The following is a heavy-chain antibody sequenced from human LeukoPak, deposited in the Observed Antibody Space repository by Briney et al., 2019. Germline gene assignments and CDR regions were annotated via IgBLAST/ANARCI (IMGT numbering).Heavy chain of an antibody. Sequence: SETLSLTCTVSGGSISSYYWSWLRQPPGKGLEWIGYIYYSGSTNYNPSLKSRVTISVDTSKNQFSLKLSSVTAADTAVYYCARVVTVVRGVINPSDYYYYMDVWGKGTTVTVSS. CDR1: GGSISSYY. D-gene: IGHD3-10*01. CDR3: ARVVTVVRGVINPSDYYYYMDV. V-gene: IGHV4-59*01. J-gene: IGHJ6*03. CDR2: IYYSGST.